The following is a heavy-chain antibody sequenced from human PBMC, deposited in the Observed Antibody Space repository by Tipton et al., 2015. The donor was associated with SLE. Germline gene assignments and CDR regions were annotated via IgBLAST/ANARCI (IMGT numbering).Heavy chain of an antibody. CDR3: ASSALGGNDYDSSGYYYGIDF. CDR1: GDSISSSIYY. D-gene: IGHD3-22*01. J-gene: IGHJ4*02. CDR2: VYYTGRT. V-gene: IGHV4-39*07. Sequence: GSLRLSCSVSGDSISSSIYYWGWIRQPPGRGLEWIGSVYYTGRTYYSPSLKSRLTLSIDTSKNQFSLRLNSVTAADTAVYYCASSALGGNDYDSSGYYYGIDFWGQGSLVTVSS.